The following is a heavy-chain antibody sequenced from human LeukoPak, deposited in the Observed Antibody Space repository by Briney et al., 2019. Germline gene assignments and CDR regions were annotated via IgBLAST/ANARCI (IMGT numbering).Heavy chain of an antibody. CDR3: ARDGEEWELPSDDAFDI. J-gene: IGHJ3*02. V-gene: IGHV1-69*13. D-gene: IGHD1-26*01. CDR1: GGTFSSYA. CDR2: IIPIFGTA. Sequence: SVKVSCKASGGTFSSYAISWVRQAPGQGLEWMGGIIPIFGTANYAQKFQGRVTITADESTSTAYMELSSLRSEDTAVYYCARDGEEWELPSDDAFDIWGQGTMVTDSS.